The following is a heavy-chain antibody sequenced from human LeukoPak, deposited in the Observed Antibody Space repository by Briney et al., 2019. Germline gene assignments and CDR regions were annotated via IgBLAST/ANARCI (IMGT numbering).Heavy chain of an antibody. CDR3: ARLQWLRPFDY. V-gene: IGHV4-39*01. Sequence: SETLSLTCTVSGGSISSSSYYWGWIRQPPGKGLEWIGGIYYSGSTYYNPSLKSRVTISVDTSKNQFSLKLSSVTAADTAVYYCARLQWLRPFDYWGQGTLVTVSS. J-gene: IGHJ4*02. CDR2: IYYSGST. D-gene: IGHD5-12*01. CDR1: GGSISSSSYY.